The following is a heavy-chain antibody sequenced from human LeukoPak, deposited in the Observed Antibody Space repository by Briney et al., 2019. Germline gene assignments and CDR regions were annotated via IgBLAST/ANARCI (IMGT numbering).Heavy chain of an antibody. Sequence: GGPLRLSCAASGFTFSDYWMHWVRQAPGKGLVWVSRVNRDGSSTSYADSVKGRFTISRDNAKNTLSLQMNSLRAEDTAVYYCARDRSISAAGDTYWGQGTLVTVSS. CDR3: ARDRSISAAGDTY. V-gene: IGHV3-74*01. CDR2: VNRDGSST. CDR1: GFTFSDYW. J-gene: IGHJ4*02. D-gene: IGHD6-13*01.